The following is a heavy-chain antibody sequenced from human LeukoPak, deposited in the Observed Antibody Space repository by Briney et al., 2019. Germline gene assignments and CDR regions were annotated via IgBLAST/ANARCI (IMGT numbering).Heavy chain of an antibody. D-gene: IGHD3-16*02. J-gene: IGHJ4*02. V-gene: IGHV5-51*01. Sequence: GASLKISCKGSGSRFTSYWIGGGRQMRGKGLEVMAFIYPFASSTTYTPSFHGPLPLSADKSISTAYLQSSTLKASDTAMYYCAIGVTGNFDYWGQGTLVTVSS. CDR1: GSRFTSYW. CDR2: IYPFASST. CDR3: AIGVTGNFDY.